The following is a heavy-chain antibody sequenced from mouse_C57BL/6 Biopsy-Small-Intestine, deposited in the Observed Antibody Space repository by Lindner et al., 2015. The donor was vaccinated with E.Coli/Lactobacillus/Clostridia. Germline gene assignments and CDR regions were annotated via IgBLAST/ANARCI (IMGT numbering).Heavy chain of an antibody. CDR3: ARQNYDAMDY. J-gene: IGHJ4*01. Sequence: VQLQESGPELVRPGASVKISCKASGYSFTDYNMNWVKQSNEKSLDWIGVINPNYGTISYNQKFKGKATLTADKSSSTAYMQFSSLTSEDSAIYYCARQNYDAMDYWGQGTSVTVSS. V-gene: IGHV1-39*01. CDR1: GYSFTDYN. CDR2: INPNYGTI.